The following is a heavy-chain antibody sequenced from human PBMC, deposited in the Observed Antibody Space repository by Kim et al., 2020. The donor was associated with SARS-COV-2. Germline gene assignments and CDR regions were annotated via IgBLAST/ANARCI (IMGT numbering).Heavy chain of an antibody. CDR3: ARDLGVLWFGESLRAPLGAFDI. CDR2: ISSSGSTI. Sequence: GGFLRLSCAASGFTFSDYYMSWIRQAPGKGLEWVSYISSSGSTIYYADSVKGRFTISRDNAKNSLYLQMNSLRAEDTAVYYCARDLGVLWFGESLRAPLGAFDIWGQGTMVTVSS. J-gene: IGHJ3*02. CDR1: GFTFSDYY. D-gene: IGHD3-10*01. V-gene: IGHV3-11*01.